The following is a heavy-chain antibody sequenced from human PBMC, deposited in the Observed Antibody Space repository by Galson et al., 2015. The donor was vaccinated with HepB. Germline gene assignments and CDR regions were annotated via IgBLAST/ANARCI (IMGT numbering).Heavy chain of an antibody. D-gene: IGHD1-20*01. V-gene: IGHV1-46*01. CDR3: ARGDNWNDANLRSWFDP. CDR1: GYTFTSYY. Sequence: SVKVSCKASGYTFTSYYMHWVRQAPGQGLEWMGIINPSGGSTSYAQKFQGRVTMTRDTSTSTVYMELSSLRSEDTAVYYCARGDNWNDANLRSWFDPWGQGTLVTVSS. J-gene: IGHJ5*02. CDR2: INPSGGST.